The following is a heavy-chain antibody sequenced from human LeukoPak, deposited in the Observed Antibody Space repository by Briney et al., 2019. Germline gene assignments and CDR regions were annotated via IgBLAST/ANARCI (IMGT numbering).Heavy chain of an antibody. J-gene: IGHJ4*02. CDR2: ISYDGSNK. Sequence: GGSLRLSCAASGFTFSSYAMHWVRQAPGKRLEWVAVISYDGSNKYYADSVNGRFTISRDNSKNTLYLQMNSLRAEDTAVYYCARDGGYSYGYFDYWGQGTLVTVSS. D-gene: IGHD5-18*01. V-gene: IGHV3-30*04. CDR3: ARDGGYSYGYFDY. CDR1: GFTFSSYA.